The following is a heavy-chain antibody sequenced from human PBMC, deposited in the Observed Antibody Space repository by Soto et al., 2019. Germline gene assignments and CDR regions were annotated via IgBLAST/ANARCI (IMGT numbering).Heavy chain of an antibody. CDR3: AKDAPRRWLQSDYFDY. V-gene: IGHV3-23*01. J-gene: IGHJ4*02. D-gene: IGHD5-12*01. CDR1: GFTFSSYA. CDR2: ISGSGGST. Sequence: EVQLLESGGGLVQPGGSLRLSCAASGFTFSSYAMSWVRQAPGKGLEWVSAISGSGGSTYYADSVKGRFTISRDNSKNTLYLQMNSLRAEDTAVYYCAKDAPRRWLQSDYFDYWGQGTLVTVSS.